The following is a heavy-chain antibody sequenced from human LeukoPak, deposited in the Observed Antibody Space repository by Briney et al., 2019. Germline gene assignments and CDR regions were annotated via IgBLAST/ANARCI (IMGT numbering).Heavy chain of an antibody. D-gene: IGHD5-18*01. CDR1: GFTFSSYG. J-gene: IGHJ6*03. Sequence: PGGSLRLSCAAPGFTFSSYGMHWVRQAPGKGLEWVAFIRYDGSNKYYADSVKGRFTISRDNSKNTLYLQMNSLRAEDTAVYYCAKDGWYSYAQNYYYYMDVWGKGTTVTVSS. CDR3: AKDGWYSYAQNYYYYMDV. CDR2: IRYDGSNK. V-gene: IGHV3-30*02.